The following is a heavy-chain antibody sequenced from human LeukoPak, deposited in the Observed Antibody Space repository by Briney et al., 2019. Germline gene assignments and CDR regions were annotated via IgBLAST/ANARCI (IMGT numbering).Heavy chain of an antibody. CDR3: ASRYCSGGSCYGPLRY. CDR2: INSDGSST. CDR1: GFTFSSYW. V-gene: IGHV3-74*01. D-gene: IGHD2-15*01. J-gene: IGHJ4*02. Sequence: GGSLRLSCAASGFTFSSYWMHWVRQAPGKGLVWVSRINSDGSSTSYADSVKGRFTISRDNAKNTLYLQMNSLRAEDTAVYYCASRYCSGGSCYGPLRYWGQGTLVTVSS.